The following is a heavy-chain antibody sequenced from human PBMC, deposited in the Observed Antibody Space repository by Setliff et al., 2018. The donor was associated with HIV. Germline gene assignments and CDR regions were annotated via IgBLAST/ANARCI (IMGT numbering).Heavy chain of an antibody. V-gene: IGHV4-39*07. J-gene: IGHJ4*02. Sequence: KTSETLSLTCTVSGGSIRTGAYYWGWIRQPPGKGLEWIGSIYHSATTYYNPSLWGRVTISIDTSKNQFSLKLSSVTAADTAVYYCAREAVSDSSGYYYIPDYWGQGTLVTVSS. CDR3: AREAVSDSSGYYYIPDY. CDR1: GGSIRTGAYY. D-gene: IGHD3-22*01. CDR2: IYHSATT.